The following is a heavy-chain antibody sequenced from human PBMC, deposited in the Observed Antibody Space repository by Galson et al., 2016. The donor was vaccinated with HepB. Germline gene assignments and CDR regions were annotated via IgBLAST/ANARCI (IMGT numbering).Heavy chain of an antibody. CDR2: FHYSGRT. V-gene: IGHV4-39*01. J-gene: IGHJ4*02. CDR3: ASPARGTHYGEYFVT. Sequence: SETLSLTCTVSGGSIISAPYYWGWIRQPPGKGLEWMGSFHYSGRTDYNPSLRGRVTISADTSKNQFFLKVTSVTVADTAMYFCASPARGTHYGEYFVTWGQGTLVTVSS. D-gene: IGHD1-26*01. CDR1: GGSIISAPYY.